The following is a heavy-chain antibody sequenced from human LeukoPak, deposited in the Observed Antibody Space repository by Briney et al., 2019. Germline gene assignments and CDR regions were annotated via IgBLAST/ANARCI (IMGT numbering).Heavy chain of an antibody. V-gene: IGHV3-23*01. Sequence: GGSLRLSCAASGFTVDSNYLSWVRQAPGKGLEWVSAISGSGGSTYYADSVKGRFTISRDNSKNTLYLQMNSLRAEDTAVYYCAKTVGATVVVNYWGQGTLVTVSS. CDR3: AKTVGATVVVNY. J-gene: IGHJ4*02. CDR1: GFTVDSNY. D-gene: IGHD1-26*01. CDR2: ISGSGGST.